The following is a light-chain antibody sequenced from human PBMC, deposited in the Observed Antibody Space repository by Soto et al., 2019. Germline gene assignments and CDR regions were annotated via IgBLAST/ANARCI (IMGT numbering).Light chain of an antibody. V-gene: IGLV1-44*01. Sequence: QSVLTQPPSASGTPGQRVTISCSGSSSNIGTNTVNWYQQLPGTAPKLLIYSNNQRPSGVPDRFSGSKSGTSASLAISGLQSEDEADYYCAAWDDSLNSVVFGGGTKLTFL. CDR1: SSNIGTNT. CDR2: SNN. CDR3: AAWDDSLNSVV. J-gene: IGLJ2*01.